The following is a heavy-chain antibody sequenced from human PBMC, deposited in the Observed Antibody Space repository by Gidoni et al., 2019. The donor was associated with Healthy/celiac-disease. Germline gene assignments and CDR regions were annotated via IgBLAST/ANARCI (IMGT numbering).Heavy chain of an antibody. CDR3: ARGGGGIAVAGTGVLFDY. CDR2: INHSGST. Sequence: QVQLQQWGAGLLKPSETLSLTCAVYGGSFSGYYWSWIRQPPGKGLEWIGEINHSGSTNYNPSLKSRVTISVDTSKNQFSLKLSSVTAADTAVYYCARGGGGIAVAGTGVLFDYWGQGTLVTVSS. V-gene: IGHV4-34*01. J-gene: IGHJ4*02. D-gene: IGHD6-19*01. CDR1: GGSFSGYY.